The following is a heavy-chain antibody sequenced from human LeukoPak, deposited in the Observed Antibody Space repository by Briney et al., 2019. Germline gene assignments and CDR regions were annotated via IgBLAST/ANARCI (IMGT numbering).Heavy chain of an antibody. V-gene: IGHV1-69*05. CDR1: GGTFSSYA. D-gene: IGHD2-2*01. CDR3: ARAPSSTGYYYMDV. Sequence: GAPVKVFCKAFGGTFSSYAISWGRQAPGQGLEWMGGIIPIFGTANYAQKFQGRVTITTDESTSTAYMELSSLRSEDTAVYYCARAPSSTGYYYMDVWGKGTTVTVSS. J-gene: IGHJ6*03. CDR2: IIPIFGTA.